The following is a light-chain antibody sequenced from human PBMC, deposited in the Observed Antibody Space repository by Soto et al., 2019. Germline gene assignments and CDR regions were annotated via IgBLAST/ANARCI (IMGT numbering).Light chain of an antibody. Sequence: IQLTQSASSLSASVGDRVTITCRASQGISSYLAWYQQKPGKAPKLLIYAASTLQSGVPSRFSGSGSGTDFTLTISSLQPEDFATYYCQLISSYPLTFGGGTKADIK. J-gene: IGKJ4*01. CDR2: AAS. CDR3: QLISSYPLT. V-gene: IGKV1-9*01. CDR1: QGISSY.